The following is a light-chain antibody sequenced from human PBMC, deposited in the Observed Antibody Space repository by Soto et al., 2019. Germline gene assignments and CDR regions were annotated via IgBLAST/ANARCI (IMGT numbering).Light chain of an antibody. CDR1: SSDVGGYNY. Sequence: QSALTQPASVSGSPGQSITISCTGTSSDVGGYNYVSWYQQRPGKAPNLIIYEVSYRPSGVSNRFSGSKSGNTASLTISGLQAEDETDYYCSSYTSSSTLVFGTGTKLTVL. V-gene: IGLV2-14*01. J-gene: IGLJ1*01. CDR2: EVS. CDR3: SSYTSSSTLV.